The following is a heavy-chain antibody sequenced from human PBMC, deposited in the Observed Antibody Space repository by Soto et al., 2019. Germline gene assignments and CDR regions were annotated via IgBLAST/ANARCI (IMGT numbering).Heavy chain of an antibody. CDR3: ARDLEGLHLAYYYYGMDV. CDR1: GYTFTSYG. CDR2: ISAYNGNT. Sequence: ASVKVSCKASGYTFTSYGISWVRQAPGQGLEWMGRISAYNGNTNYAQKLQGRVTMTTDTSTSPAYMELRSLRSDDTAVYYCARDLEGLHLAYYYYGMDVWGQGTTVTVSS. D-gene: IGHD3-3*01. V-gene: IGHV1-18*01. J-gene: IGHJ6*02.